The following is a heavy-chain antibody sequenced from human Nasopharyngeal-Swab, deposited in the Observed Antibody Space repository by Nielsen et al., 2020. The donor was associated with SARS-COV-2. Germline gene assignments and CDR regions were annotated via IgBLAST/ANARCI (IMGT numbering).Heavy chain of an antibody. D-gene: IGHD2-15*01. V-gene: IGHV1-8*01. J-gene: IGHJ3*02. Sequence: ASVQVSCKASGYTFTRYDIHWVRQATAQGPEWMGLMNPNNGITGYARKFEGRVTMTRNTATSTAYMELSSLRSEDTAVYYCVRGPAHEYEITPDIWGRGTLVTVSS. CDR2: MNPNNGIT. CDR3: VRGPAHEYEITPDI. CDR1: GYTFTRYD.